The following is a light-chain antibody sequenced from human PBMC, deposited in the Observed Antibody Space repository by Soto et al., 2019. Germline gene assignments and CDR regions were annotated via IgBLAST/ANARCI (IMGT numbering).Light chain of an antibody. J-gene: IGLJ2*01. V-gene: IGLV2-14*03. CDR3: SSYTSSGTVV. Sequence: QSVLTQPASVSGSPGQSITISCTGTSSDVGGYNYVCWYQQHPGKAPKLLIYEVTNRPSGVSNRFSASKSGNTASLSISGLQAEDEADYYCSSYTSSGTVVFGGGTKLTVL. CDR1: SSDVGGYNY. CDR2: EVT.